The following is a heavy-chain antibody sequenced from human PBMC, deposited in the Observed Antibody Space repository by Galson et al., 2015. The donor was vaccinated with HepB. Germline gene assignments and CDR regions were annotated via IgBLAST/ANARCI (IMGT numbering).Heavy chain of an antibody. J-gene: IGHJ4*02. CDR2: TYYRSKWYN. CDR1: GNSVSSNSAA. V-gene: IGHV6-1*01. Sequence: AISGNSVSSNSAAWNWIRQSPSRGLEWLGRTYYRSKWYNDYAVSVKSRITINPDTSKNQFSLQLNSVTPEDTAVYYCARQNYYDSSGYDYWGQGTLVTVSS. D-gene: IGHD3-22*01. CDR3: ARQNYYDSSGYDY.